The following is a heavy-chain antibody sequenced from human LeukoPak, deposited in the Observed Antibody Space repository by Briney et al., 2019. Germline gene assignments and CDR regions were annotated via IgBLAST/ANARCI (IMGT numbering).Heavy chain of an antibody. Sequence: GASVKVSCKASGYTFIAYYMHWVRQAPGQGLEWMGWISAYNGNTNYAQKLQGRVTMTTDTSTTTAYMELRSLTSDDTAVYYCARDPTTQTFDYWGQGTLVTVSS. CDR2: ISAYNGNT. J-gene: IGHJ4*02. CDR3: ARDPTTQTFDY. V-gene: IGHV1-18*04. CDR1: GYTFIAYY. D-gene: IGHD4-11*01.